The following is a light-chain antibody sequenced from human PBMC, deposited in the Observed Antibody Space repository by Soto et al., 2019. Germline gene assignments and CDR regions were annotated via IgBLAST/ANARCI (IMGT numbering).Light chain of an antibody. J-gene: IGKJ2*01. CDR3: QQLNSYLYT. CDR2: AAS. V-gene: IGKV1-9*01. Sequence: IPLTQSPSSLSASVGDRVTITCRASQGNSSYLAWYQQKPGKAPKLLIYAASILQSWVPSRFSGSVSGTDFTLTISSLQPEDFATYFCQQLNSYLYTFGQGTKLEIK. CDR1: QGNSSY.